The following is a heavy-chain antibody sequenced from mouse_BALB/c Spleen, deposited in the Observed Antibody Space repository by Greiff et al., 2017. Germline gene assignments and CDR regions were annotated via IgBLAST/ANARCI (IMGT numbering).Heavy chain of an antibody. CDR3: VGNSFAY. D-gene: IGHD2-1*01. CDR2: ISSGGSYT. V-gene: IGHV5-6*01. Sequence: EVKVVESGGDLVKPGGSLKLSCAASGFTFSSYGMSWVRQTPDKRLEWVATISSGGSYTYYPDSVKGRFTISRDNAKNTLYLQMSSLKSEDTAMYYCVGNSFAYWGQGTLVTVSA. CDR1: GFTFSSYG. J-gene: IGHJ3*01.